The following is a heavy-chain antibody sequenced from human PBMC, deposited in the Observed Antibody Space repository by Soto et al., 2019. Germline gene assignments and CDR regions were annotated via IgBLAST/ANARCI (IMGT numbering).Heavy chain of an antibody. V-gene: IGHV3-23*01. CDR2: ITANGDTT. J-gene: IGHJ4*02. CDR3: ARGINWSFDY. D-gene: IGHD1-20*01. Sequence: PGGSLRLSCAASGFTFSSDAMIWVRQAPGKGLEWVSLITANGDTTYYADSVKGRFTISRDNSKNTLYLQMNSLRAEDTALYYCARGINWSFDYWGQGTLVTVSS. CDR1: GFTFSSDA.